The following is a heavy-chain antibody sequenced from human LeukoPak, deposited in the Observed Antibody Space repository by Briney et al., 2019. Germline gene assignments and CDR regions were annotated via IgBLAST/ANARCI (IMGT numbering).Heavy chain of an antibody. Sequence: SETLSLTCTVSGGSISSFYWSWIRQPPGKGLEWIGYIYYSGSTNYNPSLKSRVTISVDTSKNQFSLKLNSVTAADTAIYFCARNSPPHAYYFYFWGQGTLVTVSS. D-gene: IGHD2-2*01. CDR2: IYYSGST. CDR3: ARNSPPHAYYFYF. J-gene: IGHJ4*02. CDR1: GGSISSFY. V-gene: IGHV4-59*08.